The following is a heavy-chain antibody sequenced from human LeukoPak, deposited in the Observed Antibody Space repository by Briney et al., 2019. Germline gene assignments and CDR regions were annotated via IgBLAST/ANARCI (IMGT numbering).Heavy chain of an antibody. J-gene: IGHJ4*02. D-gene: IGHD2-21*01. Sequence: SDTLSLTCTVSGGSLSSYYWSWIRQPPGKGLEWIGYIYYSGSTNYNPSLKSRVTISVDTSKNQFSLKLSSVTAADTAVYYCAREIPKGTFDYWGQGTLVTVSS. CDR1: GGSLSSYY. V-gene: IGHV4-59*01. CDR3: AREIPKGTFDY. CDR2: IYYSGST.